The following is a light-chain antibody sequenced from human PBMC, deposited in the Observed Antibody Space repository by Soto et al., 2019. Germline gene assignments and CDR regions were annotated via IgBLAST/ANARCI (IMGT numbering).Light chain of an antibody. CDR1: QSVSSN. CDR3: QQYNKWPWT. V-gene: IGKV3-15*01. Sequence: EILMTQSPATLSVSPGARATLSCRASQSVSSNLAWYQHKPGQAPRLLIYGASPRATGIPGRFSGSGSGTVFTLTISSLQSEDFGVHYCQQYNKWPWTFGRGTKVDIK. J-gene: IGKJ1*01. CDR2: GAS.